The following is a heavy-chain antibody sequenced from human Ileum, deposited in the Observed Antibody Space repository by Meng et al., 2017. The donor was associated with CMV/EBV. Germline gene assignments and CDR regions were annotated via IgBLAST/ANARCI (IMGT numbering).Heavy chain of an antibody. J-gene: IGHJ6*02. CDR2: IWYDGNTE. D-gene: IGHD5-18*01. Sequence: GGSLRLSCTASGFSFKTYAMHWVRQAPGKGLEWVAVIWYDGNTEFYGDSVKGRFTISRDNSKNTLYLQMSTLRAEDTAVYYCAKVGGAYSYGYNMDVWGPGTMVTVSS. CDR3: AKVGGAYSYGYNMDV. V-gene: IGHV3-33*06. CDR1: GFSFKTYA.